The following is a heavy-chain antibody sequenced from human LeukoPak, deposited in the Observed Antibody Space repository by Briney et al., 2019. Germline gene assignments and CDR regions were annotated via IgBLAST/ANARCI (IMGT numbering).Heavy chain of an antibody. CDR3: AKSDCSGPTCYSGLDS. J-gene: IGHJ4*02. D-gene: IGHD2-15*01. CDR2: ISGSGDNA. V-gene: IGHV3-23*01. CDR1: GFSFRTYT. Sequence: PGGSLRLSCEASGFSFRTYTMSWVRLAPGKGLEWVSSISGSGDNAFYADSVKGRFALSRDNSKNTPLLQMNCLRADDAAIYFCAKSDCSGPTCYSGLDSWGQGTLVTVSS.